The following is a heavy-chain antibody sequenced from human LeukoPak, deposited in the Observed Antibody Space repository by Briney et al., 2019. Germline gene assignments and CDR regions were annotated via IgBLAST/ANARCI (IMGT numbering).Heavy chain of an antibody. CDR2: INHSGST. Sequence: SETLSLTCTVSGYSISSGYYWGWIRQPPGKGLEWIGSINHSGSTYYNPSLNSRVTISVDTSKNQFSLKLCSVTAADTAVYYCARVGSGSYYLYYYYYMDVWGKGTTVTVSS. J-gene: IGHJ6*03. CDR3: ARVGSGSYYLYYYYYMDV. D-gene: IGHD3-10*01. V-gene: IGHV4-38-2*02. CDR1: GYSISSGYY.